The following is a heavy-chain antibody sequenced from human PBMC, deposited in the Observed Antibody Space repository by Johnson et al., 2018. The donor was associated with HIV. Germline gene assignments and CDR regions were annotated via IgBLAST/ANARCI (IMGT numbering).Heavy chain of an antibody. CDR3: AGDPEIVVVIEHDAFDI. D-gene: IGHD3-22*01. CDR1: GFTFSSYA. Sequence: QVQLVESGGGVVRPGGSLRLSCAASGFTFSSYAMNWVRQAPGKGLEWMAVISYDGSNKYYADSVKGRFTISRDNSKNTLYLQMNSLRAEDAAVYYCAGDPEIVVVIEHDAFDIWGQGTMVTVSS. CDR2: ISYDGSNK. V-gene: IGHV3-30*04. J-gene: IGHJ3*02.